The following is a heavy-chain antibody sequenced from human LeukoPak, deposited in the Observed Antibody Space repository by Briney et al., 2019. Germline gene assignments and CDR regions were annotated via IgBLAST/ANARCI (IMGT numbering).Heavy chain of an antibody. D-gene: IGHD3-22*01. CDR2: IYSGGST. CDR1: GFTVSSNY. J-gene: IGHJ6*03. Sequence: GGSLRLSCAASGFTVSSNYMSWVRQAPGKGLEWVSVIYSGGSTYYADSVKGRFTISRDNSKDTLYLQMNSLRAEDTAVYYCARDADSSGYYYYMDVWGKGTTVTVSS. CDR3: ARDADSSGYYYYMDV. V-gene: IGHV3-53*01.